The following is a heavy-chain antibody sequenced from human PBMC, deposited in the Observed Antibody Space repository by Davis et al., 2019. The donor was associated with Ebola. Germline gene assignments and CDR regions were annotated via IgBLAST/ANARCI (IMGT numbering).Heavy chain of an antibody. V-gene: IGHV1-69*13. CDR2: IIPIFGTT. D-gene: IGHD3-22*01. CDR3: AREGRYYYDNSGYYRPGHFDY. Sequence: SVKVSCKASRYTFTSYGISWVRQAPGQGLEWMGGIIPIFGTTHYAQKFQDRVTITADASTNTAYMELSSLRTEDTALYYCAREGRYYYDNSGYYRPGHFDYWGQGTLVTVSS. CDR1: RYTFTSYG. J-gene: IGHJ4*02.